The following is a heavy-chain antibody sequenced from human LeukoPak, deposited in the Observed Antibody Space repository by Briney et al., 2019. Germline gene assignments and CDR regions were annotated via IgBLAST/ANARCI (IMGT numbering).Heavy chain of an antibody. CDR3: ARVGGSGSYIDY. J-gene: IGHJ4*02. CDR1: GFIFSDYG. V-gene: IGHV3-30*19. CDR2: ISYDGSNK. Sequence: GGSLRLSCAASGFIFSDYGMHWVRQAPGKGLEWVAVISYDGSNKYYADSVKGRFTISRDNSKNTLYLQMNSLRAEDTAVYYCARVGGSGSYIDYWGQGTLVTVSS. D-gene: IGHD1-26*01.